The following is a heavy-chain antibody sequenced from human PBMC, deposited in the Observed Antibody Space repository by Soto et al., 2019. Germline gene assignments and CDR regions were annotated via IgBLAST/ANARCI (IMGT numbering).Heavy chain of an antibody. Sequence: QVQLQESGPGLVKPSQTLSLTCTVSGGSISSGGYYWSWIRQHPGKGLEWIGYIYYSGSTYYNPSLKSRVTITVDTSKNQFSLKLSSVTAADTAVYYCARDQVDRWYFDLWGRGTLVTVSS. V-gene: IGHV4-31*03. D-gene: IGHD5-12*01. CDR2: IYYSGST. CDR3: ARDQVDRWYFDL. CDR1: GGSISSGGYY. J-gene: IGHJ2*01.